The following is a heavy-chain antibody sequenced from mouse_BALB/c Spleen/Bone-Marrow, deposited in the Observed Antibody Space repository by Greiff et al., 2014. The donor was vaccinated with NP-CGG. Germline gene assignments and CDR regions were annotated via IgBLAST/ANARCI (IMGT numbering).Heavy chain of an antibody. CDR2: IWGDGST. J-gene: IGHJ4*01. CDR1: GFSLTGYG. CDR3: ARDSFLITRALDY. D-gene: IGHD2-4*01. Sequence: VMLVESGPGLVAPSQSLSITCTVSGFSLTGYGASWVRQPPGKGLEWLGMIWGDGSTDYNSALKSRLSISKDNSKSQVFLKMNSLQTDDTARYYCARDSFLITRALDYWGQGTSVTVSS. V-gene: IGHV2-6-7*01.